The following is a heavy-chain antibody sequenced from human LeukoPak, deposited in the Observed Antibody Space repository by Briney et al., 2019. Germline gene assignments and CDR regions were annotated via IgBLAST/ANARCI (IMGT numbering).Heavy chain of an antibody. V-gene: IGHV3-23*01. J-gene: IGHJ4*02. D-gene: IGHD6-19*01. Sequence: PGGSLRLSCAASGFTFSNYAMSWVRQGPGKSLEWVSGIGGSGSRTYYADSVKGRFTISRDNSKNTLYLQMNSLRAEDTAIYYCAKKYGVTVYGSGLNYFDYWGQGTLVTVSS. CDR2: IGGSGSRT. CDR3: AKKYGVTVYGSGLNYFDY. CDR1: GFTFSNYA.